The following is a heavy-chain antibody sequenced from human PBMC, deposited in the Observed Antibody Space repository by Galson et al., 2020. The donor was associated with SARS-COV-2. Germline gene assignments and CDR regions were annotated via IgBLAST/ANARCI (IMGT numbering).Heavy chain of an antibody. J-gene: IGHJ4*02. Sequence: SGPTLVKPTQTLTLTCTLSGIPLTSTGVGVGWIRQPPGKALEWLAFIYWNDDKRYSPSLKSRLTITKDTSNNQVVLTVTNLDPVDTATYYCVHSKLGWFGENPYYWGQGTLVTVSS. CDR3: VHSKLGWFGENPYY. CDR2: IYWNDDK. D-gene: IGHD3-10*01. CDR1: GIPLTSTGVG. V-gene: IGHV2-5*01.